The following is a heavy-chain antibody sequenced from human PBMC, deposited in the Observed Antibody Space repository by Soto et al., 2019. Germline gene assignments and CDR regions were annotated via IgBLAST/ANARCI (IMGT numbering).Heavy chain of an antibody. D-gene: IGHD6-6*01. Sequence: QVQLVQSGAEVKKPGSSVKVSCKASGGTFNSYAISWVRQAPGQGLEWMGGTIPIFRTADYAQKFQGRVTITADESTSTDYMELSSLRSEDTAVYYCASQQLGPSYYYGMDVWGQGTTFTVSS. CDR3: ASQQLGPSYYYGMDV. CDR2: TIPIFRTA. V-gene: IGHV1-69*12. CDR1: GGTFNSYA. J-gene: IGHJ6*02.